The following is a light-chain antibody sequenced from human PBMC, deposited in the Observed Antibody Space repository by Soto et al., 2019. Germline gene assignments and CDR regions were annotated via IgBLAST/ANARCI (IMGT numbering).Light chain of an antibody. CDR2: RAS. CDR1: QSVSDW. J-gene: IGKJ1*01. V-gene: IGKV1-5*03. CDR3: QQYTSYSVT. Sequence: DIQMTQSPSTLSASVGDRVTITCRARQSVSDWLAWYQQKPGKAPNLLIYRASHLESGVPSRFSGSGSGTEFFLTISSLQPDDFATYYCQQYTSYSVTFGQGTKVEIK.